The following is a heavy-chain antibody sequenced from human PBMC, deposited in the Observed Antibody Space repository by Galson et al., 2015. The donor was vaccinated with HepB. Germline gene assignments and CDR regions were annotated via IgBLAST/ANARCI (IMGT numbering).Heavy chain of an antibody. Sequence: PALVKPTQTLTLTCTFSGFSLSTSGMCVSWIRQPPGKALEWLARIDWDDDKYYSTSLKTRLTISKDTSKNQVVLTMTNMDPVDTATYYCARSAYPYYDSSGYLDPNFDYWGQGTLVTASS. V-gene: IGHV2-70*11. CDR1: GFSLSTSGMC. J-gene: IGHJ4*02. D-gene: IGHD3-22*01. CDR2: IDWDDDK. CDR3: ARSAYPYYDSSGYLDPNFDY.